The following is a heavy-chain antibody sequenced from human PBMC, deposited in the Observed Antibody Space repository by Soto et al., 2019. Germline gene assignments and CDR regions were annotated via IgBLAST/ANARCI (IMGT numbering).Heavy chain of an antibody. V-gene: IGHV3-30-3*01. J-gene: IGHJ3*02. Sequence: PGGSLRLSCAASGFTYSTYTMHWVRQAPGKGLEWVAVISYDGNNKFYADSVKGRFTISRDSTKQTLYLQMNSLRPDDTAMYYCARERVSAFEIWGQGTMVTVSS. CDR1: GFTYSTYT. CDR2: ISYDGNNK. CDR3: ARERVSAFEI. D-gene: IGHD3-22*01.